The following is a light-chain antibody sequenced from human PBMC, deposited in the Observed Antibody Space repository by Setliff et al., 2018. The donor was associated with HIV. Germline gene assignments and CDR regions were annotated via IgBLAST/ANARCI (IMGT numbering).Light chain of an antibody. CDR2: DVN. V-gene: IGLV2-11*01. CDR3: CSYAGSYTYV. Sequence: QSVLAQPRSVSGSPGQSVTFSCSGSDSDIGSYKYVSWYQHHPGKAPKLIIFDVNRRPSGVPARFSGSKPGNTASLTISGIQTEDEADYYCCSYAGSYTYVFGTGTKVTVL. CDR1: DSDIGSYKY. J-gene: IGLJ1*01.